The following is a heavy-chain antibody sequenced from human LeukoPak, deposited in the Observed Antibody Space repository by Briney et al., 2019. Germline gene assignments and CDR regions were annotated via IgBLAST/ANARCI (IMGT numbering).Heavy chain of an antibody. J-gene: IGHJ4*02. V-gene: IGHV3-23*01. Sequence: GGSLRLSCAASGFTFSSYAVSWVRQAPGKGLEWVSDINGSGGSTYYADSVKGRFTVSRDNSTNTLYLQMNSLRAEDTAVYYCARVGDSSGYYYDYWGQGTLVTVSS. CDR3: ARVGDSSGYYYDY. CDR1: GFTFSSYA. CDR2: INGSGGST. D-gene: IGHD3-22*01.